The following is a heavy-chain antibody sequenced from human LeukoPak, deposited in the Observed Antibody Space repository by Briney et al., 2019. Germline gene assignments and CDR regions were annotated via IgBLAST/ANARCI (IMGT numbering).Heavy chain of an antibody. CDR3: ASGQSRDFWSGYSPSD. V-gene: IGHV4-61*02. CDR1: GGSISSGSYY. D-gene: IGHD3-3*01. Sequence: SQTLSLTCTVSGGSISSGSYYWSWIRQPAGKGLEWIGRIYTSGSTNYNPSLKSRVTISVDTSKNQFSLKLSSVTAADTAVYYCASGQSRDFWSGYSPSDWGQGTLVTVSS. CDR2: IYTSGST. J-gene: IGHJ4*02.